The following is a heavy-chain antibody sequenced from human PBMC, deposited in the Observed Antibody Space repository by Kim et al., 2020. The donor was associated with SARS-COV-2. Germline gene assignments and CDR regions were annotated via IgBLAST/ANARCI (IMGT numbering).Heavy chain of an antibody. CDR1: GYTFTSHD. CDR3: ASGPSGWYDY. V-gene: IGHV1-8*01. Sequence: ASVKVSCKASGYTFTSHDINWVRQAPGQGLEWMGWINPNSGNTGYAQKFQGRVTMTRNTAINTAYMEVTTLRSDDTAINYCASGPSGWYDYWGQGTLVTVSS. J-gene: IGHJ4*02. D-gene: IGHD6-19*01. CDR2: INPNSGNT.